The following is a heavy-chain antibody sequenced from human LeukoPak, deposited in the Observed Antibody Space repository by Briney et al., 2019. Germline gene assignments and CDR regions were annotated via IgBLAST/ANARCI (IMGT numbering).Heavy chain of an antibody. V-gene: IGHV3-23*01. CDR1: GFTFSSYV. CDR2: ISGSGGST. CDR3: AKGGSSSSPYYYGMDV. Sequence: GGSLRLSCGVSGFTFSSYVMSWVRQAPGKGLEWVSGISGSGGSTYYADSVKGRFTISRDNSKNTLYLQMNSLRAEDTAVYYCAKGGSSSSPYYYGMDVWGQGTTVTFSS. D-gene: IGHD6-6*01. J-gene: IGHJ6*02.